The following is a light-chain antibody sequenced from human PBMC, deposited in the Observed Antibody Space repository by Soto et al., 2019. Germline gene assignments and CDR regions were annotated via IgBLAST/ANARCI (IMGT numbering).Light chain of an antibody. J-gene: IGKJ1*01. CDR2: GAS. CDR3: QQYNNWPRSWT. Sequence: EIVLTQSPGTLSLPPGERATLSCRASQSVSSNLAWYQQKPGQAPRLLIYGASTRATGIPARFSGSGSGTEFTLTISSLQSEDFAVYYCQQYNNWPRSWTFGQGTKVDI. V-gene: IGKV3-15*01. CDR1: QSVSSN.